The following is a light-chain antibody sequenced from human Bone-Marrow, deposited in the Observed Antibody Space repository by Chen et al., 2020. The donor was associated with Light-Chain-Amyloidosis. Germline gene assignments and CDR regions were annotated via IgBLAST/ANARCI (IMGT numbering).Light chain of an antibody. CDR2: EDN. CDR3: QSYDIAKV. J-gene: IGLJ2*01. V-gene: IGLV6-57*01. CDR1: SGYIASNY. Sequence: NFVLLQPHSVSESPGKTVTISCTRSSGYIASNYVHWYQQPPGRSPTIVIYEDNQRPSGVPDRYSGSIDRSSNSASLTISGLKTEDEGDYYCQSYDIAKVFGGGTKVTVL.